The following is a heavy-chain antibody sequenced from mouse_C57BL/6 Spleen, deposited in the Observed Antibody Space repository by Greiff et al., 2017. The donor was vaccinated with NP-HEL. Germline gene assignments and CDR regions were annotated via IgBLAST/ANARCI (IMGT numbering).Heavy chain of an antibody. D-gene: IGHD1-1*01. J-gene: IGHJ2*01. CDR3: APRGFITTVVDKYYFDY. CDR2: INPSNGGT. V-gene: IGHV1-53*01. CDR1: GYTFTSYW. Sequence: QVHVKQPGTELVKPGASVKLSCKASGYTFTSYWMHWVKQRPGQGLEWIGNINPSNGGTNYNEKFKSKATLTVDKSSSTAYMQLSSLTSEDSAVYYCAPRGFITTVVDKYYFDYWGQGTTLTVSS.